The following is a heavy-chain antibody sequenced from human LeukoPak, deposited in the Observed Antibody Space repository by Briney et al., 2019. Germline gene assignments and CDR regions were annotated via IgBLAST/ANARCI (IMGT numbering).Heavy chain of an antibody. Sequence: ASVKVSCKASGYTFTSYGISWVRQAPGQGLEWMGWISAYNGNTNYAQKLQGRVTMTTDTSTSTAYMELRSLRSGDTAVYYCARGVSGWYYYYYYYMDVWGKGTTVTISS. CDR1: GYTFTSYG. CDR3: ARGVSGWYYYYYYYMDV. CDR2: ISAYNGNT. D-gene: IGHD6-19*01. V-gene: IGHV1-18*01. J-gene: IGHJ6*03.